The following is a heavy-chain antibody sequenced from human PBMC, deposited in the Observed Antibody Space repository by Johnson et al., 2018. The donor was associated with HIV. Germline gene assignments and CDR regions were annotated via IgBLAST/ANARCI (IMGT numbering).Heavy chain of an antibody. Sequence: QVQLVESGGGLVQPGGSLRLSCAASGFTFSSYGMHWVRQAPGKGLEWVAVISYDGSNKYYADSVKGRFTISRDNSKNTLYLQMNSLRAEDTAVYYCAKDRGITIFGPVIWGEPPDAFDIWGQGTMVTVSS. CDR1: GFTFSSYG. V-gene: IGHV3-30*18. CDR3: AKDRGITIFGPVIWGEPPDAFDI. D-gene: IGHD3-3*01. J-gene: IGHJ3*02. CDR2: ISYDGSNK.